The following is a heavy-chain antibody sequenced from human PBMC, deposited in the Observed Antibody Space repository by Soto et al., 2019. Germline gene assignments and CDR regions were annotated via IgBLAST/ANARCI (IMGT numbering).Heavy chain of an antibody. J-gene: IGHJ6*02. CDR3: ARISGCSSTSCYTHMDV. D-gene: IGHD2-2*02. Sequence: GESLKISCKGSGYSFTSYWIGWVRQMPGKGLEWMGIIYPGDSDTRYSPSFQGQVTISDDKSISTAYLQWSSLKASDTAMYYCARISGCSSTSCYTHMDVWGQGTTVTVSS. CDR1: GYSFTSYW. CDR2: IYPGDSDT. V-gene: IGHV5-51*01.